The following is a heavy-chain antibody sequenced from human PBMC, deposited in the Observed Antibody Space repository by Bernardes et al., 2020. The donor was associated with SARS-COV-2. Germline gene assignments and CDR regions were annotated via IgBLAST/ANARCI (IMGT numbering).Heavy chain of an antibody. CDR1: GGSISLNY. V-gene: IGHV4-59*01. D-gene: IGHD2-21*01. Sequence: ENLSLTCTVSGGSISLNYWSWIRQPPGKGLEWIGYIDSSGSTNYNPSLKSRVTISLDTSKNQFSLRLTSVTPADTAVYYCARDTGVDFDYWGRGTLVTVSS. J-gene: IGHJ4*02. CDR2: IDSSGST. CDR3: ARDTGVDFDY.